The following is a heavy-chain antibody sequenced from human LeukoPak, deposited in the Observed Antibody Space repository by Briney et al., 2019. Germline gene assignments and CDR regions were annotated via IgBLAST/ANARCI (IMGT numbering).Heavy chain of an antibody. CDR1: GYDFASSW. CDR2: IFPSDSDT. Sequence: GESLKISCEGSGYDFASSWIGWVRQMPGKGLEWMGIIFPSDSDTRYSPSFQGQVTISVDKSISTAYLQWSSLKASDTAMYYCARPGYSSSLEYWGQGTLVIVSP. CDR3: ARPGYSSSLEY. J-gene: IGHJ4*02. D-gene: IGHD6-13*01. V-gene: IGHV5-51*01.